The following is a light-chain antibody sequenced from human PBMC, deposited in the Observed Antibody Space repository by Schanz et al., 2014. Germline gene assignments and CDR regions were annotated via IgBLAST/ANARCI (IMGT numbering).Light chain of an antibody. V-gene: IGKV1-6*01. Sequence: AIQMTQSPSSLSASVGDRVNITCRASQGIGDALGWYQQKPGQAPNLLIYAATHLRSGVPSRFSGSGSGTVFTLTISSLQPEDIATYYCQQYHRYSWTFGQGTKVEIK. CDR2: AAT. CDR1: QGIGDA. CDR3: QQYHRYSWT. J-gene: IGKJ1*01.